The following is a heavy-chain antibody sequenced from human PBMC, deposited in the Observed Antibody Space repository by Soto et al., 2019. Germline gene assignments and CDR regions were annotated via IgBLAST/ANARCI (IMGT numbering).Heavy chain of an antibody. CDR1: GFTFSSYW. Sequence: PGGSLRLSCAASGFTFSSYWMSWVRQAPGKGLEWVANIKQDGSEKYYVDSVKGRFTISRDNAKNSLYLQMNSLRAEDTAVYYCARDDNLDYYGMDVWGQGTTVTVSS. D-gene: IGHD1-20*01. CDR2: IKQDGSEK. J-gene: IGHJ6*02. CDR3: ARDDNLDYYGMDV. V-gene: IGHV3-7*01.